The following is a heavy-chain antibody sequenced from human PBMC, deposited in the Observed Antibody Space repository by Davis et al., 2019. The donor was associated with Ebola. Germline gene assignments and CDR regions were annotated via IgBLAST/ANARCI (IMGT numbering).Heavy chain of an antibody. J-gene: IGHJ4*02. CDR3: AIEYASSSVGYFFDY. CDR1: GYTFTDYY. V-gene: IGHV1-2*06. D-gene: IGHD1-26*01. Sequence: AASVKVSCKASGYTFTDYYVHWARQAPGQGPVWMGRINPTTGDTNYAQSFQGRVTMTRDTSFSTAYMELGRLSSDDTAVYYCAIEYASSSVGYFFDYWGQGTRVTVSP. CDR2: INPTTGDT.